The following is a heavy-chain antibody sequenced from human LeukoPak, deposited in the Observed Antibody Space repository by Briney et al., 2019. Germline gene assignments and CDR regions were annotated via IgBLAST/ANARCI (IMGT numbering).Heavy chain of an antibody. CDR3: ARDKMATNPPTLPY. D-gene: IGHD5-24*01. CDR1: GYTFTGYY. J-gene: IGHJ4*02. Sequence: ASVNVSCKASGYTFTGYYMHWVRQAPGQGLEWMGWINPNSGGTEDAQKFQGRVTMTRDASISTAYMELSRLKSDDTAVYYCARDKMATNPPTLPYWGQGTLITVSS. CDR2: INPNSGGT. V-gene: IGHV1-2*02.